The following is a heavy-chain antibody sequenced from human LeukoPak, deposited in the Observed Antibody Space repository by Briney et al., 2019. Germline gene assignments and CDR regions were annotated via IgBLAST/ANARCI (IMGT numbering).Heavy chain of an antibody. CDR1: LDSTTSNF. CDR2: IYYSGNT. CDR3: ARTKPLDPFDF. J-gene: IGHJ3*01. Sequence: SETLSLTCTVPLDSTTSNFWSWIRQPPGKGLEWIGYIYYSGNTYYNPSLKSRVTISVDTSKNQFSLKVNSVTAADTAVYYCARTKPLDPFDFWGQGTLVTVSS. V-gene: IGHV4-59*01.